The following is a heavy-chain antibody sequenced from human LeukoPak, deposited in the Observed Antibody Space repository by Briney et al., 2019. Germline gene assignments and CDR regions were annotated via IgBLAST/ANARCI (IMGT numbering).Heavy chain of an antibody. D-gene: IGHD3-16*01. CDR2: IWYDGSNP. J-gene: IGHJ4*02. CDR1: GFTFSSYG. CDR3: VRGRGHGRLNPNLDY. Sequence: PGRSLRLSCAASGFTFSSYGMHWVRQAPGKGLEWVAVIWYDGSNPYYADSVKGRFTISRDNSKSTLYLEVNSLRAEDTAVYYCVRGRGHGRLNPNLDYWGQGTLVTVSS. V-gene: IGHV3-33*01.